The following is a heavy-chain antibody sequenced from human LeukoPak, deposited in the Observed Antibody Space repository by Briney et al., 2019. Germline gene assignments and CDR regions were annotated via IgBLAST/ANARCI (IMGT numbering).Heavy chain of an antibody. J-gene: IGHJ4*02. CDR2: INHSGST. D-gene: IGHD3-10*01. CDR1: GGSFSGYY. Sequence: SETLSLTCAVYGGSFSGYYWSWIRQPPGKGLEWIGEINHSGSTNYSPSLKSRVTISVDTSKNQFSLKLSSVTAADTAVYYCARGHYYYGSGKLDYWGQGTLVTVSS. CDR3: ARGHYYYGSGKLDY. V-gene: IGHV4-34*01.